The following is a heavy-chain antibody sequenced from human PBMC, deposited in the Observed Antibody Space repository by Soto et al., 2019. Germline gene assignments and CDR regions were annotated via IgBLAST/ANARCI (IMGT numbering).Heavy chain of an antibody. CDR3: ARDGVGIGYYYYMDV. V-gene: IGHV3-48*01. CDR1: GFTFSSYS. CDR2: ISSSSSTI. D-gene: IGHD2-2*03. Sequence: GSLRLSCAASGFTFSSYSMNWVRQAPGKGLEWVSYISSSSSTIYYADSVKGRFTISRDNAKNSLYLQMNSLRAEDTAVYYCARDGVGIGYYYYMDVWGKGTTVTVSS. J-gene: IGHJ6*03.